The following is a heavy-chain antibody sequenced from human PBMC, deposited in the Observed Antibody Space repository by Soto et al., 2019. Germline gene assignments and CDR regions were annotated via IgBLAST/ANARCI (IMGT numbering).Heavy chain of an antibody. J-gene: IGHJ4*02. CDR3: ARWEQPLIDY. CDR2: ISSDGNHK. Sequence: QVKLVESGGGVVQPGRSLRLSCAASGFNVSAYTMHWVRQAPGKGLEWVAVISSDGNHKYYTDSVKGRFTISRDTSTNTLYLQMNSLRAEDTAVYYCARWEQPLIDYWGQGTLVTVSS. CDR1: GFNVSAYT. D-gene: IGHD1-26*01. V-gene: IGHV3-30-3*01.